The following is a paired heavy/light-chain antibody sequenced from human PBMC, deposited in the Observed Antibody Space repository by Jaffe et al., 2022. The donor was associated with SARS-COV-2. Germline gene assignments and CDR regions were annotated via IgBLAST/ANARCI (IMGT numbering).Light chain of an antibody. CDR1: QSISNW. CDR3: QQYKTYRT. V-gene: IGKV1-5*03. Sequence: DIQMTQSPSTLSAFVGDRVTITCRASQSISNWLAWFQQKPGKAPKFLIYQASSLESGVPSRFSGSGSGTEFTLTISSLQPDDFATYYCQQYKTYRTFGQGTKVEIK. J-gene: IGKJ1*01. CDR2: QAS.
Heavy chain of an antibody. J-gene: IGHJ6*02. V-gene: IGHV4-4*02. CDR1: GGSISSDNW. D-gene: IGHD3-9*01. Sequence: QVQLQESGPGLVKPSGTLSLTCTVSGGSISSDNWWSWVRQSPGKGLEWIGEIYHSGSTNYNPSLKSRVTISVDKSKNQFSLNVKSVAAADTAVYYCARERVTFEYYYNGMDVWGQGTTVTVSS. CDR2: IYHSGST. CDR3: ARERVTFEYYYNGMDV.